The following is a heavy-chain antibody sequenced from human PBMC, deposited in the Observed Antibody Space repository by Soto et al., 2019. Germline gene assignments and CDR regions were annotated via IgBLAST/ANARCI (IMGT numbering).Heavy chain of an antibody. Sequence: AGGSLRLFCAASGFTFNNYAMSWVRQAPGKGLEWVSAISGNGISTYYADSVRGRFTISRDNSKNTLYLQMNRLRADDTAVYYCAKDAITMVRGTNNWFDPWGQGTLVTVSS. CDR1: GFTFNNYA. V-gene: IGHV3-23*01. CDR2: ISGNGIST. CDR3: AKDAITMVRGTNNWFDP. J-gene: IGHJ5*02. D-gene: IGHD3-10*01.